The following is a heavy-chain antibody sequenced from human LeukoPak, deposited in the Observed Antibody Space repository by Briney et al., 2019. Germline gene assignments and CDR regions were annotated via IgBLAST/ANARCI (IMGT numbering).Heavy chain of an antibody. V-gene: IGHV5-51*01. CDR1: GYSFTAYW. CDR2: IYPGDSDT. J-gene: IGHJ4*02. Sequence: GESLKISCKGSGYSFTAYWIGWVRQMPGKGLQWMGIIYPGDSDTRYSPSFQGQVTISADKSISTAYLQWSSLKASDTAMCYCARVGGYCSSTSCLDYWGQGTLVTVSS. D-gene: IGHD2-2*01. CDR3: ARVGGYCSSTSCLDY.